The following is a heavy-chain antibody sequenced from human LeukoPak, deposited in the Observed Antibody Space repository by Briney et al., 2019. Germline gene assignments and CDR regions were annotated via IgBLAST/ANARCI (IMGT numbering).Heavy chain of an antibody. CDR1: GYRFNNYW. CDR3: ARQAYTYAPFDY. J-gene: IGHJ4*02. V-gene: IGHV5-51*01. CDR2: IYPGDSDT. Sequence: GESLKISCKGSGYRFNNYWIGWVRQMPGKGLEWMGIIYPGDSDTRYSPSFQGQVIISADRSISTAYLQWSSLKASDTAMYYCARQAYTYAPFDYWGQGTLVTVSS. D-gene: IGHD5-18*01.